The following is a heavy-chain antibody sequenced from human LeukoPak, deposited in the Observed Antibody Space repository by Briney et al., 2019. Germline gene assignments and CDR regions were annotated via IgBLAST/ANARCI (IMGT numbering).Heavy chain of an antibody. CDR1: GGSISSYY. CDR2: IYHSGST. CDR3: ARTKGYYGSGKNWFDP. J-gene: IGHJ5*02. V-gene: IGHV4-59*12. Sequence: SETLSLTCTVSGGSISSYYWSWIRQPPGKGLEWIGYIYHSGSTYYNPSLKSRVTISVDRSKNQFSLKLSSVTAADTAVYYCARTKGYYGSGKNWFDPWGQGTLVTVSS. D-gene: IGHD3-10*01.